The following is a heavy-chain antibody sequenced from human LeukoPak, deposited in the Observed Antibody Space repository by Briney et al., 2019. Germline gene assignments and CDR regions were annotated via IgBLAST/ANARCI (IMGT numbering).Heavy chain of an antibody. CDR3: ASLGGSSGYYYYYGMDV. Sequence: SGTLSLTCAVSGGSISSNNWWGWVRQPPGKGLEWIGEIYHSGSPNYNPSLKSRVTISVDTSKNQFSLKLSSVTAADTAVYYCASLGGSSGYYYYYGMDVWGQGTTVTVSS. V-gene: IGHV4-4*02. D-gene: IGHD3-22*01. J-gene: IGHJ6*02. CDR1: GGSISSNNW. CDR2: IYHSGSP.